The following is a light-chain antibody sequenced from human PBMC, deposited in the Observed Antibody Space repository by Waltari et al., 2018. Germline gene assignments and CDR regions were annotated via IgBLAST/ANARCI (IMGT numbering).Light chain of an antibody. CDR3: QNYGTLPAT. CDR2: DAP. Sequence: EIMLTQSPGTLSLSPGERATLSCRASQSISKYLAWYQQKPGQPPRLLIYDAPSRAAGIPDRFSGSGSGTDFSLTISRLEPEDFAVYYCQNYGTLPATFGQGTKVEIK. CDR1: QSISKY. V-gene: IGKV3-20*01. J-gene: IGKJ1*01.